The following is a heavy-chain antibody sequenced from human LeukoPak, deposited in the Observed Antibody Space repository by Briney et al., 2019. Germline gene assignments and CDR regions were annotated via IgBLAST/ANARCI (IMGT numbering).Heavy chain of an antibody. CDR2: INPNSGGT. V-gene: IGHV1-2*02. J-gene: IGHJ5*02. CDR1: GYTFTGYY. Sequence: ASVKVSCKASGYTFTGYYMHWVRQAPGQGLEWIGWINPNSGGTNYAQKFQGRVTMTRDTSISTAYMELSRLRSDDTAVYYCARNTVTTLFNWFDPWGQGTLVTVSS. D-gene: IGHD4-17*01. CDR3: ARNTVTTLFNWFDP.